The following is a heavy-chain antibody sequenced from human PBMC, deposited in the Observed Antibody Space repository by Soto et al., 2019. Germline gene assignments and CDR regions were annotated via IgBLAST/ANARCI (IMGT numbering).Heavy chain of an antibody. V-gene: IGHV2-5*02. Sequence: QITLKESGPTLVKPTQTLTLTCTFSGFSLSTRGMGVAWIRQPPGKALEWLALIYWDDDKRYSPSLKSRLTITKDTSKNQVVLTMTNMDPVDTATYYCALSTTVKTTYAFAIWGKGTMVTVSS. D-gene: IGHD4-17*01. CDR2: IYWDDDK. J-gene: IGHJ3*02. CDR3: ALSTTVKTTYAFAI. CDR1: GFSLSTRGMG.